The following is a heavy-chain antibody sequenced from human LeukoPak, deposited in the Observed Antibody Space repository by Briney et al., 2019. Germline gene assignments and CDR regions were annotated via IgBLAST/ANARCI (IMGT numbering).Heavy chain of an antibody. CDR2: IYPGGSDT. D-gene: IGHD3-3*01. J-gene: IGHJ4*02. Sequence: GESLKISCKGSGYSFTSYWIGWVRQMPGKGLEWMGIIYPGGSDTRYSPSFQGQVTISADKSISTAYLQWSSLKASDTAMYYCARQYYDFWSGYYEPFDYWGQGTLDTVSS. V-gene: IGHV5-51*01. CDR1: GYSFTSYW. CDR3: ARQYYDFWSGYYEPFDY.